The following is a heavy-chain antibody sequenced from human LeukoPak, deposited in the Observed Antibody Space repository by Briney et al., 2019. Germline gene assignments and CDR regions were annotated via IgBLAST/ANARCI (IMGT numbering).Heavy chain of an antibody. CDR1: GFTFGSYA. CDR2: ISDSGGRT. CDR3: AESIAANGTVY. D-gene: IGHD6-13*01. Sequence: GGSLRLSCAASGFTFGSYAMNWVRQAPGKGLEWVSFISDSGGRTYYADSVKGRFTISRDNSKNTLFLQMSRLRAEDTGVYYCAESIAANGTVYWGQGPQVTVSS. V-gene: IGHV3-23*01. J-gene: IGHJ4*02.